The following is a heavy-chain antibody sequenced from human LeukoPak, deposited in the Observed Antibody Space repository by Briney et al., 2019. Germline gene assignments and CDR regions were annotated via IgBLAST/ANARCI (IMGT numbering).Heavy chain of an antibody. Sequence: GGSLRLSCAASGFTSSSYGMHWVRQAPGKGLEWVAFIRYDGSNKYYADSVKGRFTISRDNSKNTLYVQMNSLRAEDTAVYYCARPGHGSGSYYKYYYMDVWGKGTTVTVSS. CDR3: ARPGHGSGSYYKYYYMDV. D-gene: IGHD3-10*01. CDR1: GFTSSSYG. J-gene: IGHJ6*03. V-gene: IGHV3-30*02. CDR2: IRYDGSNK.